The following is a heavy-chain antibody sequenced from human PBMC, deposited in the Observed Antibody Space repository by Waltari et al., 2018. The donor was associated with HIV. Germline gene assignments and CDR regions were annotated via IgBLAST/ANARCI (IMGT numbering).Heavy chain of an antibody. J-gene: IGHJ6*02. CDR1: GGSFSGYY. CDR3: ARGWGLGDTGGSSMDV. Sequence: QVQLQQWGAGLLKPSETLSLTCAVYGGSFSGYYWSWIRQPPGKGLEWIGEINHSGSTNYNPSLKSRVTISVDTSKNQFSLKLSSVTAADTAVYYCARGWGLGDTGGSSMDVWGQGTTVTVSS. V-gene: IGHV4-34*01. D-gene: IGHD3-16*01. CDR2: INHSGST.